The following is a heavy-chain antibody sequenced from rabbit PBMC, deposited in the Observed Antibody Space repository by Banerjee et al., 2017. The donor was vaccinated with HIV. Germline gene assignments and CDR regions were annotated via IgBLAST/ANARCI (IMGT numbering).Heavy chain of an antibody. CDR1: GIDFSSYG. J-gene: IGHJ6*01. D-gene: IGHD6-1*01. Sequence: QLVESGGGLVTLGGSLKLSCKASGIDFSSYGISWVRQAPGKGLEWIGYIYPDYRRTNYATWVNGRFTISLDNAQNTVDLQMNSLTAADTATYFCARDLIGVSYAFDLWGPGTLVTVS. CDR3: ARDLIGVSYAFDL. V-gene: IGHV1S7*01. CDR2: IYPDYRRT.